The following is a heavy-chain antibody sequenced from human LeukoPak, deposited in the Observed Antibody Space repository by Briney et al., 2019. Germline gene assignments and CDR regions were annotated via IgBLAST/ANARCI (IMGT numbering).Heavy chain of an antibody. Sequence: ASVKVSCKVSGYTLTELSMHWVRQAPGQRLEWMGWINAGNGNTKYSQKFQGRVTITRDTSASTAYMELSSLRSEDTAVYYCARGKDGYNPLFDYWGQGTLVTVSS. CDR3: ARGKDGYNPLFDY. J-gene: IGHJ4*02. CDR2: INAGNGNT. CDR1: GYTLTELS. V-gene: IGHV1-3*01. D-gene: IGHD5-24*01.